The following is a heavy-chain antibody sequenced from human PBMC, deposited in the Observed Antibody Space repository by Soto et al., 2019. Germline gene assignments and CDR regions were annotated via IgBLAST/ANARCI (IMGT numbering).Heavy chain of an antibody. D-gene: IGHD3-10*01. CDR1: GGSIRSGGYY. Sequence: SETLSLTCTVSGGSIRSGGYYWTWIRQHPGKGLEWIGYIYYTGSTYYNPSLKSRVTISVDTSKNQFSLKLSSVTAADTAVYYCARVWFGESSWFDPWGQVTLVTVSS. CDR2: IYYTGST. CDR3: ARVWFGESSWFDP. V-gene: IGHV4-31*03. J-gene: IGHJ5*02.